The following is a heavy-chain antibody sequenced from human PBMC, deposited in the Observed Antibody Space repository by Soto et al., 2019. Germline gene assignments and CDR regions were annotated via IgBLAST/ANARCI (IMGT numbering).Heavy chain of an antibody. D-gene: IGHD6-19*01. Sequence: EVQLVESGGGLVQPGRSLRLSCAASGFTFDDYAMHWVRQAPGKGLEWVSGISWNSGTIAYAGFVKGRFTISGDNAKNSLYLQMNSLRTEDTALYYCARDPNDRGYSSGLNWFDPWGQGTLVTVSS. CDR3: ARDPNDRGYSSGLNWFDP. CDR2: ISWNSGTI. CDR1: GFTFDDYA. J-gene: IGHJ5*02. V-gene: IGHV3-9*01.